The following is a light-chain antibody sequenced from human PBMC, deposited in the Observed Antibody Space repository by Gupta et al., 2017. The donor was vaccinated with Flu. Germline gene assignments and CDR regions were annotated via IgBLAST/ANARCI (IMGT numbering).Light chain of an antibody. CDR3: QQTYSSSVT. CDR2: AAS. CDR1: QIISSY. J-gene: IGKJ2*01. V-gene: IGKV1-39*01. Sequence: DIQMTQSPSSLSASVGDRVTITCRASQIISSYLNWYQQKPGQAPKLLIYAASSVQSGVPSRFSGSRSGSDFTLTISSLQPEDFATYFCQQTYSSSVTFGLGTKLDIK.